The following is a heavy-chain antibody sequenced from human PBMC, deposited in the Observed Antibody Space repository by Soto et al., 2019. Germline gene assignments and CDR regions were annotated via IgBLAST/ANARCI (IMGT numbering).Heavy chain of an antibody. CDR2: ISLSGGGT. CDR1: GFRFSSYA. CDR3: AKGNSGWTRFDP. D-gene: IGHD6-19*01. V-gene: IGHV3-23*01. Sequence: HPGGSLRLSCAASGFRFSSYAMSWVRQAPGKGLEWLSAISLSGGGTFYADSVKGRFTISRDNSKNTLYLQMNSLRAEDTAVYYCAKGNSGWTRFDPWGQGTLVTVSS. J-gene: IGHJ5*02.